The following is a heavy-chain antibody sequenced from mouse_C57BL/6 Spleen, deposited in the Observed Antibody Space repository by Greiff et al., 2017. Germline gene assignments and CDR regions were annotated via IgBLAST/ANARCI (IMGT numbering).Heavy chain of an antibody. CDR3: ARREYYGSSSCAY. CDR1: GYTFTDYN. D-gene: IGHD1-1*01. V-gene: IGHV1-18*01. Sequence: VQLQQSGPELVKPGASVKIPCKASGYTFTDYNMDWVKQSHGKSLEWIGDINPNNGGTIYNQKFKGKATLTVEKSSSTAYLEVRSLTSEDTAVYYGARREYYGSSSCAYWGQGTLVTGSA. J-gene: IGHJ3*01. CDR2: INPNNGGT.